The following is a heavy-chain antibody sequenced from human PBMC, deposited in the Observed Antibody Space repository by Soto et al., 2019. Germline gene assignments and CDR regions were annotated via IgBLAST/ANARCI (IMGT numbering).Heavy chain of an antibody. CDR1: GFTFSSYG. Sequence: QVQLVEYGGGVVQPGRSLRLSCAASGFTFSSYGMHWVRQAPGKGLEWVAVIWYDGSNKYYADSVKGRFTISRDNSKNTLYLQMNSLRAEDTAVYYCATSSEMYSSGWYYFDYWGQGTLVTVSS. D-gene: IGHD6-19*01. V-gene: IGHV3-33*01. J-gene: IGHJ4*02. CDR2: IWYDGSNK. CDR3: ATSSEMYSSGWYYFDY.